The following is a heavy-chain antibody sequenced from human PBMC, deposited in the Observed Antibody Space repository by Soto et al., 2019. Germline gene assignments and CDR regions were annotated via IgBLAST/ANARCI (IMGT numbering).Heavy chain of an antibody. CDR3: ARHGTTVVTPAEYFQH. Sequence: PPGGSLRLSCAASGFTFSSYAMHWVRQAPGKGLEWVAVISYDGSNKYYAGSVKGRFTISRDNSKHTLYLQMNSLRAEDTAVYYCARHGTTVVTPAEYFQHWGQGTLVTVSS. CDR1: GFTFSSYA. V-gene: IGHV3-30-3*01. J-gene: IGHJ1*01. CDR2: ISYDGSNK. D-gene: IGHD1-7*01.